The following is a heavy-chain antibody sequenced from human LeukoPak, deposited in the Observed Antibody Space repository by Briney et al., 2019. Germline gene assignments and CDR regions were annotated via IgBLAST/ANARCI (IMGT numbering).Heavy chain of an antibody. Sequence: SETLSLTCTVSGYSISSGYYWGWIRQPPGKGLEWIGSIYHSGSTYYNPSLKSRVTISVDTSKNQFSLKLSSVTAADTAVYYCARLNSSSWYYFDYWGQGTLVTVSS. J-gene: IGHJ4*02. D-gene: IGHD6-13*01. CDR3: ARLNSSSWYYFDY. CDR1: GYSISSGYY. V-gene: IGHV4-38-2*02. CDR2: IYHSGST.